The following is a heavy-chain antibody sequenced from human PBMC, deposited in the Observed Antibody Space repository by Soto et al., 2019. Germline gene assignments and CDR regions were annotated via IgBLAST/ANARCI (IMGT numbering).Heavy chain of an antibody. CDR3: ASRRLLWFGELSSSYNYYYGMDV. CDR2: INPNSGGT. J-gene: IGHJ6*02. Sequence: GASVKVSCKASGYTFTGYYMHWVRQAPGQGLEWMGWINPNSGGTNYAQKFQGWVTMTRDTSISTAYMELSRLRSDDTAVYYCASRRLLWFGELSSSYNYYYGMDVWGQGTTVTV. V-gene: IGHV1-2*04. D-gene: IGHD3-10*01. CDR1: GYTFTGYY.